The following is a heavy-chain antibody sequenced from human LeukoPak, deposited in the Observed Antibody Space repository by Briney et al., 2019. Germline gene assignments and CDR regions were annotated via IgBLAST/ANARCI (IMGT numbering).Heavy chain of an antibody. CDR1: GFTFSSYG. CDR2: ISHDGDHK. J-gene: IGHJ4*02. D-gene: IGHD6-13*01. Sequence: GGSLRLSCAASGFTFSSYGVHWVRQAPGTGLEWVAVISHDGDHKYHADSVKGRFTISRDNSKNTLYLQMNSLRAEDTAVYYCARGDSSSWYVINYFDYWGQGTLVTVSS. CDR3: ARGDSSSWYVINYFDY. V-gene: IGHV3-30*12.